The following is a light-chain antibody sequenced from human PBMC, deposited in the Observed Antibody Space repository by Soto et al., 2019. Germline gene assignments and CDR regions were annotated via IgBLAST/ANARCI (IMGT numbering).Light chain of an antibody. Sequence: EIVMTQSPATLSVSPGERATLSCRASQSVSSYLAWYQQKPGQAPRLLIYGASTRATGIPDRFGGSGSGTEFTLTISSLQSEDFTTYYCQQYSSSPRTFGEGTKVDIK. CDR1: QSVSSY. V-gene: IGKV3-15*01. CDR3: QQYSSSPRT. J-gene: IGKJ4*02. CDR2: GAS.